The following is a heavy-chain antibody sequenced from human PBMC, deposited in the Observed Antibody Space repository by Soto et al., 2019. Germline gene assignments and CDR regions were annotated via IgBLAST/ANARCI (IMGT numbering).Heavy chain of an antibody. CDR2: IYPGDSDT. D-gene: IGHD4-17*01. V-gene: IGHV5-51*01. Sequence: PVEPQQISSKGSGYNFTSYCIRWVRQMPGKGLEWMGIIYPGDSDTRYSPSFQGQVTISADKSISTAYMELSSLRSEDTAVYYCATDYGDERFDYWGQGTLVTVSS. J-gene: IGHJ4*02. CDR1: GYNFTSYC. CDR3: ATDYGDERFDY.